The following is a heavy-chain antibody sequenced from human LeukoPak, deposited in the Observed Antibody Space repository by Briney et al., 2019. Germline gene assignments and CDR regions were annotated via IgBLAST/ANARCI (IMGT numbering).Heavy chain of an antibody. J-gene: IGHJ4*02. V-gene: IGHV4-59*12. CDR1: RGSINNYF. CDR2: IYYSGST. Sequence: TSETLSLTCTVSRGSINNYFWSWIRQPPGKGLEWIGFIYYSGSTNYNPSLKSRVTMSVDMSKNQFSLKLSSVTAADTAVYYCAREYYDILTGYYIFDYWGQGTLVTVSS. D-gene: IGHD3-9*01. CDR3: AREYYDILTGYYIFDY.